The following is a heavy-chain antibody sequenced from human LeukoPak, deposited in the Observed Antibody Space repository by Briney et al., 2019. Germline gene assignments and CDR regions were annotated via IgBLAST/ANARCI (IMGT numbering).Heavy chain of an antibody. D-gene: IGHD6-19*01. CDR3: ARDKEVAGSNDAFDI. CDR1: GGTFSSYA. V-gene: IGHV1-69*06. Sequence: ASVKVSCKASGGTFSSYAISWVGQAPGQGLEWMGGIIPIFGTANYAQKFQGRVTITADKSTSTAYMELSSLRSEDTAVYYCARDKEVAGSNDAFDIWGQGTMVTVSS. J-gene: IGHJ3*02. CDR2: IIPIFGTA.